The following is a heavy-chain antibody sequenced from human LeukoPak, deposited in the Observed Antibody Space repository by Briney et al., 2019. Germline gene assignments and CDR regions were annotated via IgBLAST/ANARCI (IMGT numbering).Heavy chain of an antibody. Sequence: SETLSLTCTVSGGSISSYYWSWIRQPPGKGLEWIGYIYYSGSTNYNPSLKSRVTISVDTSKNQFSLKLSSVTAADTAVYYCAREGEYSYGTTNWFDPWGQGTLVTVSS. V-gene: IGHV4-59*01. CDR3: AREGEYSYGTTNWFDP. J-gene: IGHJ5*02. D-gene: IGHD5-18*01. CDR2: IYYSGST. CDR1: GGSISSYY.